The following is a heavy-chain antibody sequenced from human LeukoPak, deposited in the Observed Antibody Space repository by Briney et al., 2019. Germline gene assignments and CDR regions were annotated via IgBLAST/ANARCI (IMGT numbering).Heavy chain of an antibody. CDR2: IYYSGST. CDR3: ARHDAEGVKLRYFDWLLSGPFDY. D-gene: IGHD3-9*01. J-gene: IGHJ4*02. V-gene: IGHV4-39*01. Sequence: SETLSLTCTVSGGSISSSSYYWGWIRQPPGKGLEWIGSIYYSGSTYYNPSLKSRATISVDTSKNQFSLKLSSVTAADTAVYYCARHDAEGVKLRYFDWLLSGPFDYWGQGTLVTVSS. CDR1: GGSISSSSYY.